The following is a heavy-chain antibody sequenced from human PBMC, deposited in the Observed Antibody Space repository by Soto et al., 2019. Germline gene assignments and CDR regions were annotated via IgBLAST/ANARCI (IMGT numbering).Heavy chain of an antibody. Sequence: SETLSLTCTVSGGSISSYYWSWIRQPPGKGLEWIGYIYYSGSTNYNPSLKSRVTISVDTSKNQFSLKLSSVTAADTAVYYCARDRGRESYYYDSSGYYYGIPEYYFDYWGQGTLVTVSS. J-gene: IGHJ4*02. CDR1: GGSISSYY. CDR3: ARDRGRESYYYDSSGYYYGIPEYYFDY. D-gene: IGHD3-22*01. V-gene: IGHV4-59*01. CDR2: IYYSGST.